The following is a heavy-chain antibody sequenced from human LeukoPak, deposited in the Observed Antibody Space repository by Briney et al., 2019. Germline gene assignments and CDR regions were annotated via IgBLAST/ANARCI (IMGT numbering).Heavy chain of an antibody. J-gene: IGHJ3*02. D-gene: IGHD3-22*01. CDR3: ARKGHYYDSSGYYGIGAFDI. CDR2: ISGSGGST. V-gene: IGHV3-23*01. Sequence: GGSLRLSCAASGFTFSSYGMHWVRQAPGKGLEWVSAISGSGGSTYYADSVKGRFTISRDNSKNTLYLQMNSLRAEDTAVYYCARKGHYYDSSGYYGIGAFDIWGQGTMVTVSS. CDR1: GFTFSSYG.